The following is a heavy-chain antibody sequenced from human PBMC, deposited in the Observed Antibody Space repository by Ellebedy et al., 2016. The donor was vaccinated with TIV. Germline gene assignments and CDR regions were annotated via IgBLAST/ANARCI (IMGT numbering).Heavy chain of an antibody. D-gene: IGHD2-21*01. CDR2: IIPMSGTA. V-gene: IGHV1-69*13. Sequence: AASVKVSCKASEGTFTTYPINWVRQAPGQGLEWMGVIIPMSGTANYAQKVQGRVTITADASTRTVYMELSSLRSEDTAVYYCARGMGESYSRVNFDYWGQGTLVTVSS. CDR1: EGTFTTYP. CDR3: ARGMGESYSRVNFDY. J-gene: IGHJ4*02.